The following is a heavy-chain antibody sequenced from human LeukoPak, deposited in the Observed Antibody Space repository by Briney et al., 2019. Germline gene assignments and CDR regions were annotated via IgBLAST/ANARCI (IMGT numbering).Heavy chain of an antibody. Sequence: TSETLSLTCTVSGGSISSSSYYWGWIRQPPGKGLEWIGSIYYSGSTYYNPSLKSRVTISVDTSKNQFSLKLSSVTAADTAVYYCARNLGSELAESGEPAGYWGQGTLVTVSS. V-gene: IGHV4-39*07. CDR1: GGSISSSSYY. J-gene: IGHJ4*02. CDR2: IYYSGST. CDR3: ARNLGSELAESGEPAGY. D-gene: IGHD3-10*01.